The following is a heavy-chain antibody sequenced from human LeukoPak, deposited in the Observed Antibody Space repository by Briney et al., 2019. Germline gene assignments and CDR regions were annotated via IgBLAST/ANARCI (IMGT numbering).Heavy chain of an antibody. CDR2: IYSGGST. Sequence: GGSLRLSCAASGFTVSSNYMSWVRQAPGKGLEWVSVIYSGGSTYYADSVKGRFTISSDNSKNTLYLQMNSLRAEDTAVYYCTVTTTVTLAEYFQHWGQGTLVTVSS. CDR1: GFTVSSNY. D-gene: IGHD4-17*01. V-gene: IGHV3-66*01. CDR3: TVTTTVTLAEYFQH. J-gene: IGHJ1*01.